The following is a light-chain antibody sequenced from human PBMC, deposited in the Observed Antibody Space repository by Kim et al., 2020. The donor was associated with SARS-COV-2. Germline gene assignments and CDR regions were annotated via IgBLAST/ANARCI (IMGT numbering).Light chain of an antibody. CDR3: QSYDSSLTSSV. CDR1: NSNIGAGFG. CDR2: GNN. J-gene: IGLJ3*02. V-gene: IGLV1-40*01. Sequence: QSVLTQPPSVSGAPGQRVTISCTGSNSNIGAGFGIHWYQQVPGTAPKLLIYGNNNRPSGAPDRFSGSKSGTSASLAITGLQAEDEADYYCQSYDSSLTSSVFGGGTQLTVL.